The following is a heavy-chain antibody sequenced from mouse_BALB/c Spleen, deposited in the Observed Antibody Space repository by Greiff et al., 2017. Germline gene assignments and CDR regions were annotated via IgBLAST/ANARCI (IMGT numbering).Heavy chain of an antibody. V-gene: IGHV5-17*02. Sequence: EVKLMESGGGLVQPGGSRKLSCAASGFTFSSFGMHWVRQAPEKGLEWVAYISSGSSTIYYADTVKGRFTISRDNPKNTLFLQMTSLRSEDTAMYYCARGRYFDYWGQGTTLTVSS. CDR2: ISSGSSTI. CDR3: ARGRYFDY. J-gene: IGHJ2*01. CDR1: GFTFSSFG.